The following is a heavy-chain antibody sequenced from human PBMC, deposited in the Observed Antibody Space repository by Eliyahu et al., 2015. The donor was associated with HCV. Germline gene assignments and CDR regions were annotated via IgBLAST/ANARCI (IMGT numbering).Heavy chain of an antibody. D-gene: IGHD2-15*01. CDR3: ARDQRDIVVVVAAPGLDY. CDR2: INWHGGXT. J-gene: IGHJ4*02. Sequence: EVLLVESGGGVVRPGGSLRLSCAASGFSLXAYGMAWVPQAPGKGLXXVXSINWHGGXTAYADSVKGRFTISRDTAKNSLYLQMNSLRAEDTALYFCARDQRDIVVVVAAPGLDYWGQGTLVTVSS. V-gene: IGHV3-20*04. CDR1: GFSLXAYG.